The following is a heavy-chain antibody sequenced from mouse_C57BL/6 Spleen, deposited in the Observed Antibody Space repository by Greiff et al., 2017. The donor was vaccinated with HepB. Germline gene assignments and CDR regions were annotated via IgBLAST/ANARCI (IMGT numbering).Heavy chain of an antibody. CDR3: ARNAHEGFAY. J-gene: IGHJ3*01. Sequence: EVQLQQSGPELVKPGASVKISCKASGYTFTDYYMNWVKQSHGKSLEWIGDINPNNGGTSYNQKFKGKATLTVDKSSSTAYMELRSLTSEDSAVYYCARNAHEGFAYWGQGTLVTVSA. CDR1: GYTFTDYY. CDR2: INPNNGGT. V-gene: IGHV1-26*01.